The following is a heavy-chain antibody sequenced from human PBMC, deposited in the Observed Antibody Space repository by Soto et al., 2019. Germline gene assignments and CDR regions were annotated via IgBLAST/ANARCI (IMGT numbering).Heavy chain of an antibody. CDR2: IIPIPGTA. Sequence: QVQLVQSGAEVKKPGSSVKVSCKASGGTFCSYAISWVRQAPGQGLEWMGGIIPIPGTANYAQKFQGRVTIAADESTSTAYVELSSLRSEDTAVYYCARSQGSSTSLELYYYYYYGMDVWGQGTTVTVSS. J-gene: IGHJ6*02. CDR1: GGTFCSYA. V-gene: IGHV1-69*01. D-gene: IGHD2-2*01. CDR3: ARSQGSSTSLELYYYYYYGMDV.